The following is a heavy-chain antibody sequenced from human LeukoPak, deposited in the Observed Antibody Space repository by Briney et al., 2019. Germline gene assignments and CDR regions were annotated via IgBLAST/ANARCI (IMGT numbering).Heavy chain of an antibody. Sequence: SETLSLTCAVSGGSISSSNWWSWVRQPPGKGLEWIGEIYHSGSTNYNPSLKSRVTISVDTSKNQFSLKLSSVTAADTAVYYCARITWANGMDVWGQGTTVTVSS. CDR2: IYHSGST. J-gene: IGHJ6*02. V-gene: IGHV4-4*02. CDR1: GGSISSSNW. CDR3: ARITWANGMDV. D-gene: IGHD3-16*01.